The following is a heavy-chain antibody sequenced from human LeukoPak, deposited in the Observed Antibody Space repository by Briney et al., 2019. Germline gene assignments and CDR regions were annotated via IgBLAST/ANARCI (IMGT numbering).Heavy chain of an antibody. V-gene: IGHV4-34*01. D-gene: IGHD2-2*01. Sequence: AETLSLTCAVYGGSFSGYYWSWIRQPPGKGLEWIGEINHSGSTNYNPSLKSRVTISVDTYKNQFSLSLSSLTAADTAVYYCARGPMLKCSSNSCYRDGLVDHWGQGTLVTVSS. CDR3: ARGPMLKCSSNSCYRDGLVDH. J-gene: IGHJ4*02. CDR1: GGSFSGYY. CDR2: INHSGST.